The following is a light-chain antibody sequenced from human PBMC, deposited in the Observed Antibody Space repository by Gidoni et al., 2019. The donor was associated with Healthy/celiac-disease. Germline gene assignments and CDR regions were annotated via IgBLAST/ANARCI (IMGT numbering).Light chain of an antibody. V-gene: IGLV2-14*01. J-gene: IGLJ2*01. CDR3: SSYTSSSTLAV. CDR1: SSDVGGYNY. CDR2: EVS. Sequence: QSALTQPASVSVSPGQSITISCTGTSSDVGGYNYVSWYQQHPGKAPKLMIYEVSNRPSGVSNRLSGSKSGNTASLTISGLQAEDEADYYCSSYTSSSTLAVFGGGTKLTVL.